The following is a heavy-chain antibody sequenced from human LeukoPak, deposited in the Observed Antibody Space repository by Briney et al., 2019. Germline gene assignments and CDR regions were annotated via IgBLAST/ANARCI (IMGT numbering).Heavy chain of an antibody. CDR3: AKGPYDILTRRAAKYLQH. CDR1: GFTLSTYG. V-gene: IGHV3-23*01. J-gene: IGHJ1*01. CDR2: ISGSGDRT. D-gene: IGHD3-9*01. Sequence: GGTLRLSCAASGFTLSTYGMSWVRQAPGKGLKWVSGISGSGDRTYYADSVKGRFTISRDNSKNTLYLQMNSLRAEDTAVYYCAKGPYDILTRRAAKYLQHWGQGTLVTVSS.